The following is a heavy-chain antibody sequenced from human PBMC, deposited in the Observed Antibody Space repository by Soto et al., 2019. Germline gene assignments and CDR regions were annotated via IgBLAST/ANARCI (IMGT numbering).Heavy chain of an antibody. CDR1: GFTFSTYA. Sequence: GESLKISCAASGFTFSTYAMSWVRQAPGRGLEWVSAISGSGVDTYYADSVKGRSTISRDNSKNTLFLQVNSLRVDDTAVYYCVKEIRIFGVVIFDYWGQGTLVTVSS. V-gene: IGHV3-23*01. J-gene: IGHJ4*02. CDR2: ISGSGVDT. CDR3: VKEIRIFGVVIFDY. D-gene: IGHD3-3*01.